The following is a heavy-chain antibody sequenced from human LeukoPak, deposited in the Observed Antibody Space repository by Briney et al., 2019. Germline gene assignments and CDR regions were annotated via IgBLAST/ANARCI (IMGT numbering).Heavy chain of an antibody. CDR1: GFTFSSYA. CDR3: ARDATIFGVGNNWFDP. J-gene: IGHJ5*02. D-gene: IGHD3-3*01. Sequence: PGGSLRLSCAASGFTFSSYAMHWVRQAPGKGLEWVAVISYDGSNKYYADSVKGRFTISRDNSKNTLYLQMNSLRAEDTAVYYCARDATIFGVGNNWFDPWGQGTLVTVSS. V-gene: IGHV3-30*04. CDR2: ISYDGSNK.